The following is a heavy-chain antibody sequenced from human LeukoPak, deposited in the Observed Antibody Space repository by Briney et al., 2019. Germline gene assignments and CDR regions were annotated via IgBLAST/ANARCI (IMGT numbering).Heavy chain of an antibody. D-gene: IGHD4-23*01. CDR1: GFTFSSYA. J-gene: IGHJ4*02. CDR2: ISYDGSNK. Sequence: GRSLRLSCAASGFTFSSYAMHWVRQAPGKGLEWVAVISYDGSNKYYADSVKGRFTISRDNSKNTLYLQMNSLRAEDTAVYYSARSTGGNTEYCGQGNLVTVSS. CDR3: ARSTGGNTEY. V-gene: IGHV3-30*04.